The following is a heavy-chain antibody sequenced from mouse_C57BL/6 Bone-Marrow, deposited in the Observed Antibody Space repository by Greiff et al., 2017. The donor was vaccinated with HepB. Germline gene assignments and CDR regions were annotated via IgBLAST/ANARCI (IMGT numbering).Heavy chain of an antibody. CDR1: GFTFSDFY. CDR2: SRNKANDYTT. Sequence: EVHLVESGGGLVQSGRSLRLSCATSGFTFSDFYMEWVRQAPGKGLEWIAASRNKANDYTTEYSASVKGRFIVSRDTSQSIRYLQMNALRAEDTAIYYCARDVPLLPFAYWGQGTLVTVSA. V-gene: IGHV7-1*01. J-gene: IGHJ3*01. D-gene: IGHD2-1*01. CDR3: ARDVPLLPFAY.